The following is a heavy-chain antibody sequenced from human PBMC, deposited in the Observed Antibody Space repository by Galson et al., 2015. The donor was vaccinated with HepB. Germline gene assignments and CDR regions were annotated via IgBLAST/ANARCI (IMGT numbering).Heavy chain of an antibody. D-gene: IGHD5-24*01. Sequence: SLRLSCAASGFTFSSYWMSWVRQAPGKGLEWVANIKQDGSEKYYVDSVKGRFTISRDNAKNSLYLQMNSLRAEDTAVYYCASPIRDGYNLDAFDIWGQGTMVTVSS. J-gene: IGHJ3*02. CDR3: ASPIRDGYNLDAFDI. V-gene: IGHV3-7*01. CDR2: IKQDGSEK. CDR1: GFTFSSYW.